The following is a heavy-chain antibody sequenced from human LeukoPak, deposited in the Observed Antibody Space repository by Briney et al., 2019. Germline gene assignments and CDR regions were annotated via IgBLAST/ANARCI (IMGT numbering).Heavy chain of an antibody. D-gene: IGHD3-3*01. Sequence: LSGGSLRLSCAASGFTFSSYAMSWVRQAPGKGLEWVSAISGSGGSTYYADSVKGRFTISRDNSKNTLYLQMNSLRAEDTAVYYCAKAGDCEFWSGYYTDYWGQGTLVTVSS. CDR3: AKAGDCEFWSGYYTDY. V-gene: IGHV3-23*01. J-gene: IGHJ4*02. CDR1: GFTFSSYA. CDR2: ISGSGGST.